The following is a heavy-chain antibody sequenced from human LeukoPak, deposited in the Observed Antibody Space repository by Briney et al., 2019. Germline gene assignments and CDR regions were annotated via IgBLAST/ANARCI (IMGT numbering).Heavy chain of an antibody. CDR1: GFTFSDYY. CDR3: AGGGYSYGYDY. V-gene: IGHV4-59*08. J-gene: IGHJ4*02. D-gene: IGHD5-18*01. Sequence: GSLRLSCAASGFTFSDYYMSWIRQPPGKGLEWIGYIFYRGNTNHNPSLKSRVTISIDTSNKQFSLNLSSVTAADTAVYYCAGGGYSYGYDYWGQGILVTVSS. CDR2: IFYRGNT.